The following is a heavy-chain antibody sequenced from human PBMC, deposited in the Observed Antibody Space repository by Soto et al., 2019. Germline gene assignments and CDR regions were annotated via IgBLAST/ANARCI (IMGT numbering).Heavy chain of an antibody. CDR1: GFTFSSYW. J-gene: IGHJ4*01. Sequence: GGSLRLSCAASGFTFSSYWMSWVRQAPGKGLEWVANIKQDGSEKYYVDSVKGRFTISRDNAKNSLYLQMNSLRAEDTAVYYCARGGPGWYGSSWYELDYRGQGTLVTVS. CDR3: ARGGPGWYGSSWYELDY. CDR2: IKQDGSEK. V-gene: IGHV3-7*04. D-gene: IGHD6-13*01.